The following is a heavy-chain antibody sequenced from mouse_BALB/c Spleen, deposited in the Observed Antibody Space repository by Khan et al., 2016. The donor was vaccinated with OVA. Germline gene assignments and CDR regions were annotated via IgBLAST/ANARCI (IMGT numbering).Heavy chain of an antibody. CDR3: ASSRGYGNLYYAMDY. Sequence: QVQLQQSGAELAKPGASVKMSCKASGYTFTTYWIHWVKQRPGQGLQWIGYINPSTGYTDYNQKFKDKATLTADKSSSTAYMQLSSPTSEDSAVYYCASSRGYGNLYYAMDYWGQGTSVTVSS. J-gene: IGHJ4*01. CDR1: GYTFTTYW. D-gene: IGHD2-1*01. V-gene: IGHV1-7*01. CDR2: INPSTGYT.